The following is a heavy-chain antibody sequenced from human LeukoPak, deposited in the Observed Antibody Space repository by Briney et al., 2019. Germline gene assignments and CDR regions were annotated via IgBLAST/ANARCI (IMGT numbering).Heavy chain of an antibody. D-gene: IGHD6-13*01. V-gene: IGHV1-2*02. CDR1: GYTFTGYY. CDR2: INPNSGGT. CDR3: ARVRHLITADGDAFEI. Sequence: ASVKVSCKASGYTFTGYYMHWVRQAPGQGLEWMGWINPNSGGTNYAQKFQGRVTMTRDTSISTAYMELSRLRSDDTAVYYCARVRHLITADGDAFEIWGQGTMVTVSS. J-gene: IGHJ3*02.